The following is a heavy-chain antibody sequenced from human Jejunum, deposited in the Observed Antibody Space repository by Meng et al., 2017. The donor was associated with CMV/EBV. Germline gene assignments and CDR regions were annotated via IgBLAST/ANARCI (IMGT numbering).Heavy chain of an antibody. D-gene: IGHD3-10*01. Sequence: TCAVNGGACSGYYWTWSRQPQGKGMEWKGKINNRGKKKKKQYIKRRVTITVDTSTKQFSLKVNSVTAADTAVYYCVGFGESFNWFDPWGQGNLVTVSS. J-gene: IGHJ5*02. CDR3: VGFGESFNWFDP. CDR2: INNRGKK. V-gene: IGHV4-34*01. CDR1: GGACSGYY.